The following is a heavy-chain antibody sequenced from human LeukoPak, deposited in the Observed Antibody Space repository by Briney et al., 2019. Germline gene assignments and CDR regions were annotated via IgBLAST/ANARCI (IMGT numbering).Heavy chain of an antibody. Sequence: PGGSLRLSCAASGFTFSTYSMNWVRQAPGKGLEWVSSISGSSIYIYYADSVKGRFTISRDNAKNSLYLQMNSLRAEDTAVYYCARDPPYSDSSGYYYDYRGQGTLVTVSS. J-gene: IGHJ4*02. CDR3: ARDPPYSDSSGYYYDY. V-gene: IGHV3-21*01. CDR2: ISGSSIYI. CDR1: GFTFSTYS. D-gene: IGHD3-22*01.